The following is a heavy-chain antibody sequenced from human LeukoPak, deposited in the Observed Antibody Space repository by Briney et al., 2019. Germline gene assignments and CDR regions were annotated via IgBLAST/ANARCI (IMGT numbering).Heavy chain of an antibody. J-gene: IGHJ6*03. CDR2: IYPGDSDT. CDR1: GYSFTSYW. Sequence: GESLKISCKGSGYSFTSYWIGWVRQMPGKGLEWMGIIYPGDSDTRYSPSFQGQVTISADKSISTAYLQWSSLKASDTAMYYCARLWSEDDIVVVPAALYYYMDVWGKRTTVTVSS. CDR3: ARLWSEDDIVVVPAALYYYMDV. D-gene: IGHD2-2*01. V-gene: IGHV5-51*01.